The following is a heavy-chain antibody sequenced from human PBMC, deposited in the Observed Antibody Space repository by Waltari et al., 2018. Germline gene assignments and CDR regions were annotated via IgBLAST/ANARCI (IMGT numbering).Heavy chain of an antibody. J-gene: IGHJ6*02. Sequence: QMQLVQSGPEVKKPGTSVKVSCKASGFTFTSSAMQWVRQARGQRLEWIGWIGGGSGNTNYAQKCQERVTITRDMSTSTAYMELSSLRSADTAVYYCAADRGYSYGSYYYYYGMDVWGQGTTVTVSS. CDR3: AADRGYSYGSYYYYYGMDV. CDR1: GFTFTSSA. D-gene: IGHD5-18*01. CDR2: IGGGSGNT. V-gene: IGHV1-58*02.